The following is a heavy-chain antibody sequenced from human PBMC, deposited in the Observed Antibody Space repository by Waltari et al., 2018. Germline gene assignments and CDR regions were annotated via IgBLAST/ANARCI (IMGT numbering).Heavy chain of an antibody. CDR1: GSRFSNFG. J-gene: IGHJ4*02. V-gene: IGHV3-33*03. Sequence: QVQLVESGGGVVQPGRSLRLSCAASGSRFSNFGMQWVGQAPGKGLEWVALIWFDGSKQSYADSVKGRFTISRDNSKNTLYLQMNSLRADDTAVYYCTRLYGDYYFDYWGQGTLVTVSS. D-gene: IGHD4-17*01. CDR3: TRLYGDYYFDY. CDR2: IWFDGSKQ.